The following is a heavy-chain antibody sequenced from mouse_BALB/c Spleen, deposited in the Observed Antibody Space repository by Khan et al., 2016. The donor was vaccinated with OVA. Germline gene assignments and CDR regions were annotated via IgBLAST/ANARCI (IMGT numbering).Heavy chain of an antibody. J-gene: IGHJ3*01. V-gene: IGHV9-2-1*01. Sequence: QIQLVQSGPELKKPGETVKISCKASGYTFTDYSMHWVKQAPGKGLKWMGWINTETGEPTYADDFKGRFAFSLETSASTAYLQINNLKNEATATYFCARSGFAYWGQGTLVTVSA. CDR2: INTETGEP. CDR1: GYTFTDYS. CDR3: ARSGFAY.